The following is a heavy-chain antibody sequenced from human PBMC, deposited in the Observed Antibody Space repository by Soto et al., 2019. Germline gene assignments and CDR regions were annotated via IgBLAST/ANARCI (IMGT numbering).Heavy chain of an antibody. J-gene: IGHJ4*02. Sequence: GGSLRLSCAASGFTVSSNYLSWVRQAPGKGLEWASVIFSADNTHYADSVKGRFTISRDNSKNTVFLQMNSLRAEDTAVYYCAITGAGYYIVWGQGTPVTVSS. CDR1: GFTVSSNY. CDR3: AITGAGYYIV. D-gene: IGHD3-3*01. CDR2: IFSADNT. V-gene: IGHV3-53*01.